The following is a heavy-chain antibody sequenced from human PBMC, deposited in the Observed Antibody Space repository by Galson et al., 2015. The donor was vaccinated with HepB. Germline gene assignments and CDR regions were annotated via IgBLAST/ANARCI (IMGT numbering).Heavy chain of an antibody. D-gene: IGHD2-21*01. CDR3: VRDGIYCGGGSCHPY. CDR1: GFSFSSYE. CDR2: ISSGAGTT. J-gene: IGHJ4*02. V-gene: IGHV3-48*03. Sequence: SLRLSCAASGFSFSSYEMHWVRQAPGKGLEWVFYISSGAGTTFHADSVKGRFTISRDDAKSSLYLQMNSLRAEDTAVYYCVRDGIYCGGGSCHPYWGQGTLVTVSS.